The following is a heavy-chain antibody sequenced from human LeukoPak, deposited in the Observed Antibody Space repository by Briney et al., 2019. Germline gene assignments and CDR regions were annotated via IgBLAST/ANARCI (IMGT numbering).Heavy chain of an antibody. CDR1: GGSISSFY. CDR2: IYYSGST. Sequence: PSETLSLTCTVSGGSISSFYWSWIRQPPGKGLEWIGYIYYSGSTYYNPSLKSRVTISVDTSKNQFSLELNSVTAADTAVYFCARRIAVAGTSHFDYWGQGTLVTVSS. CDR3: ARRIAVAGTSHFDY. V-gene: IGHV4-59*01. J-gene: IGHJ4*02. D-gene: IGHD6-19*01.